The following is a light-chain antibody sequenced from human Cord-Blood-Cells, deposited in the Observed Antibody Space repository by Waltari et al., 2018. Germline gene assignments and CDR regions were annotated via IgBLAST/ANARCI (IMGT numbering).Light chain of an antibody. CDR2: EGS. CDR1: SSHVGRSNL. J-gene: IGLJ2*01. Sequence: QSALTPPASVSGSPGQSIPISCNGPSSHVGRSNLVSWYQQHPGKAPKLMIYEGSKRPSGVSNRFSGSKSGNTASLTISGLQAEDEADYYCCSYAGSSTFVVFGGGTKLTVL. CDR3: CSYAGSSTFVV. V-gene: IGLV2-23*01.